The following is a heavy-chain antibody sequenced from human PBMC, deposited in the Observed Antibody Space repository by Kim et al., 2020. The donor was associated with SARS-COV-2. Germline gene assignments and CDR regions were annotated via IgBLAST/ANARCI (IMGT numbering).Heavy chain of an antibody. CDR1: GFTFSSYA. CDR2: ISGSGGST. J-gene: IGHJ4*02. D-gene: IGHD2-2*01. CDR3: AKDHQPPLRRAGDY. Sequence: GGSLRLSCAASGFTFSSYAMSWVRQAPGKGLEWVSAISGSGGSTYYADSVKGRFTISRDNSKNTLYLQMNSLRAEDTAVYYCAKDHQPPLRRAGDYWGQGTLVTVSS. V-gene: IGHV3-23*01.